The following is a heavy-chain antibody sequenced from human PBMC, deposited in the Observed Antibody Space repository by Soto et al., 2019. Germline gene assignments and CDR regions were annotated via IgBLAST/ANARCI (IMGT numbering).Heavy chain of an antibody. D-gene: IGHD2-8*01. CDR2: IYYTGST. CDR1: GGSISINNYY. CDR3: ARHGVNGNHDC. Sequence: QLQLQESGPGLVKPSETLSLTCTVSGGSISINNYYWGWIRQPPGKGPEWIGSIYYTGSTYYISSLKSRLTISQDTSTNQYSMRLSSVTAADTAVYYCARHGVNGNHDCWGQGTLITVSS. J-gene: IGHJ4*02. V-gene: IGHV4-39*01.